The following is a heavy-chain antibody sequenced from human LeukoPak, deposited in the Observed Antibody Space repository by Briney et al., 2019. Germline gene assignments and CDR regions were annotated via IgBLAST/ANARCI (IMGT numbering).Heavy chain of an antibody. Sequence: GESLKISCKGSGDSYTSHWIAWVRQMPGKGLEWMGIIYTGDSNTRYSPSFQGQVTISADKSISTAYLQWSSLKASDTAMYYCARQYDSSGYYYRQYYFDDWGQGTLVTVSS. CDR3: ARQYDSSGYYYRQYYFDD. CDR1: GDSYTSHW. CDR2: IYTGDSNT. D-gene: IGHD3-22*01. J-gene: IGHJ4*02. V-gene: IGHV5-51*01.